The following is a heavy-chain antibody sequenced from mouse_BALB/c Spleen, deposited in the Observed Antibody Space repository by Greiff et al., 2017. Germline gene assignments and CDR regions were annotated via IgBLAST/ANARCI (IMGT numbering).Heavy chain of an antibody. CDR1: GFTFSSFG. CDR2: ISSGSSTI. CDR3: ARGGYRYDDYAMDY. J-gene: IGHJ4*01. Sequence: EVQLQESGGGLVQPGGSRKLSCAASGFTFSSFGMHWVRQAPEKGLEWVAYISSGSSTIYYADTVKGRFTISRDNPKNTLFLQMTSLRSEDTAMYYCARGGYRYDDYAMDYWGQGTSVTVSS. D-gene: IGHD2-14*01. V-gene: IGHV5-17*02.